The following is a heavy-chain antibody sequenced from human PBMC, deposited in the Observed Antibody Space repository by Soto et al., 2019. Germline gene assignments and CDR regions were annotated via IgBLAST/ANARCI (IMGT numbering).Heavy chain of an antibody. J-gene: IGHJ2*01. V-gene: IGHV1-46*03. Sequence: ASVKVSCKASGYTFTSYYMHWVRQAPGQGLEWMGIINPSGGSTSYAQKFQGRVTMTRDTSTSTVYMELSSLRSEDTAVYYCARDFFYLFGVHRDLHSFPTRRSPDL. D-gene: IGHD2-21*01. CDR3: ARDFFYLFGVHRDLHSFPTRRSPDL. CDR1: GYTFTSYY. CDR2: INPSGGST.